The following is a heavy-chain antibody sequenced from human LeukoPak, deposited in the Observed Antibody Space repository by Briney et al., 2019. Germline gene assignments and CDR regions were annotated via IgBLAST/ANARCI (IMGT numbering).Heavy chain of an antibody. J-gene: IGHJ1*01. CDR2: INHNAEMI. CDR1: GFPFGSYV. Sequence: GGSLRLSCEASGFPFGSYVMSWVRQAPGKGLEWIAYINHNAEMIFYPDFVKGRFTISRDNAKNSLYLQMNSLRAEDTAVYYCARDPESRGYDSSSFQHWGQGTLVTVSS. V-gene: IGHV3-48*01. D-gene: IGHD3-22*01. CDR3: ARDPESRGYDSSSFQH.